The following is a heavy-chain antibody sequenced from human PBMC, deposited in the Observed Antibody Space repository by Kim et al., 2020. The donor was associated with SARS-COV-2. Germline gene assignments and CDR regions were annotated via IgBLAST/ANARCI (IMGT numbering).Heavy chain of an antibody. Sequence: GGSLRLSCAASGFTFSDYYMSWIRQAPGKGLEWVSYISSSGSTIYYADSVKGRFTISRDNAKNSLYLQMNSLRAEDTAVYYCARDGAHEWELLRGAFDIWGQGTMVTVSS. V-gene: IGHV3-11*01. CDR1: GFTFSDYY. CDR3: ARDGAHEWELLRGAFDI. J-gene: IGHJ3*02. CDR2: ISSSGSTI. D-gene: IGHD1-26*01.